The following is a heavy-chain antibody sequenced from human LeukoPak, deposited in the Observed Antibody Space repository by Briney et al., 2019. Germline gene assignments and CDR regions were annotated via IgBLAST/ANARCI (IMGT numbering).Heavy chain of an antibody. CDR2: MSGSGGST. J-gene: IGHJ3*02. CDR3: AKDREYSYVYDAFYI. V-gene: IGHV3-23*01. Sequence: PGGSLRFAGAASGFTLSSYAMSWVGQAPGKGLEWVSGMSGSGGSTYYADSVKGRFTISRDNSKNTLYLQMNTLRAEDTAVYYCAKDREYSYVYDAFYIWGQGTLVTVSP. CDR1: GFTLSSYA. D-gene: IGHD3-16*01.